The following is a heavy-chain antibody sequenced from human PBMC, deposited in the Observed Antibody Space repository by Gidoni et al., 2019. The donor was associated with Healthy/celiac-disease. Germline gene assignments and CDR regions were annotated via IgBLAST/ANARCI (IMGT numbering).Heavy chain of an antibody. D-gene: IGHD3-10*01. V-gene: IGHV3-7*01. Sequence: EVQLVASGGGLVQPGGSLRLSCAPSGFTFSSYWMSWVRQAPGKGLEWVANIKQDGSEKYYVDSVKGRFTISRDNAKNSLYLQMNSLRAEDTAVYYCARDEARGFGYWGQGTLVTVSS. CDR2: IKQDGSEK. CDR3: ARDEARGFGY. J-gene: IGHJ4*02. CDR1: GFTFSSYW.